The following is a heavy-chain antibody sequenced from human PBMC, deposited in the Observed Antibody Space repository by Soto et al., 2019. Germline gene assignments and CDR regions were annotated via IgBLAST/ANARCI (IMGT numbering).Heavy chain of an antibody. Sequence: PSETLSLTCTVSGGSIDSDGSYWSWIRQSPGEGLEWLGYIYYSGTTYYNPSLKSRVSISLDTSKNQFSLKLSSVTAADTAVYYCARVYMVGGTIIRYFDYWGQGTLVTVPS. V-gene: IGHV4-31*03. J-gene: IGHJ4*02. D-gene: IGHD3-10*01. CDR3: ARVYMVGGTIIRYFDY. CDR1: GGSIDSDGSY. CDR2: IYYSGTT.